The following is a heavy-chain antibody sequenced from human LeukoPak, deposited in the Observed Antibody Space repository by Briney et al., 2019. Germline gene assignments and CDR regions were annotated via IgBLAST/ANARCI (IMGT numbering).Heavy chain of an antibody. CDR3: ARDFGSRSLRQNWFDP. J-gene: IGHJ5*02. Sequence: SETLSLTCTVSGASIRNYYWGWIRQPAGKGLEWIGRILSMGSTDYNPSLKSRVTMSLDTSKNQFSLKLNSVTAADTAVYYCARDFGSRSLRQNWFDPWGQGTLVTVSS. V-gene: IGHV4-4*07. CDR1: GASIRNYY. D-gene: IGHD3-10*01. CDR2: ILSMGST.